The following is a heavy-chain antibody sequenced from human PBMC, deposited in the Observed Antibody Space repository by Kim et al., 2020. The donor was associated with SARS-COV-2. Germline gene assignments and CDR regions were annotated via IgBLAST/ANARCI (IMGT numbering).Heavy chain of an antibody. CDR3: AGVVVATILPYSSGWDFDY. J-gene: IGHJ4*02. D-gene: IGHD6-19*01. V-gene: IGHV3-30*01. Sequence: GRFTISRDNSKNTLYLQMNSLRAEDTAVYYCAGVVVATILPYSSGWDFDYWGQGTLVTVSS.